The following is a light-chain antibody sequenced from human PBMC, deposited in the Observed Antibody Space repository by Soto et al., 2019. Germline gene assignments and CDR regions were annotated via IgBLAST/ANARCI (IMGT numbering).Light chain of an antibody. Sequence: EIVLTQSPGTLSLSPGERATLSCRASQSVSSSYLARYQQKPGRAPRLLIYGASSRATGIPDRFSGSGSGTDFTLTISRLEPEDFAVYYCQQYGSSPMYTFGQGTKLEIK. CDR3: QQYGSSPMYT. V-gene: IGKV3-20*01. J-gene: IGKJ2*01. CDR2: GAS. CDR1: QSVSSSY.